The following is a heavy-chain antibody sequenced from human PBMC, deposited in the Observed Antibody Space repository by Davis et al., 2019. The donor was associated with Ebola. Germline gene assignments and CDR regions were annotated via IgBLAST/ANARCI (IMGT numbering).Heavy chain of an antibody. CDR1: GFTFSSYG. Sequence: PGGSLRLSCAASGFTFSSYGMHWVRQAPGKGLEWVAVIWYDGSNKYYADSVKGRFTISRDNSKNTLYLQMNSLRAEDTAVYYCARDGENYSDLDYWGQGTLVTVSS. D-gene: IGHD3-10*01. CDR3: ARDGENYSDLDY. V-gene: IGHV3-33*01. CDR2: IWYDGSNK. J-gene: IGHJ4*02.